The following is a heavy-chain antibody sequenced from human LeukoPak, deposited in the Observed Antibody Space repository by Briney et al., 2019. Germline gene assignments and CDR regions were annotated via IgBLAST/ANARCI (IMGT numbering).Heavy chain of an antibody. D-gene: IGHD1-26*01. V-gene: IGHV3-23*01. J-gene: IGHJ4*02. CDR3: ARDKVGATGGY. CDR1: GFTFSSYN. Sequence: GGSLRLSCAASGFTFSSYNMNWVRQAPGKGLEWVSAISGSGGSTNYADSVKGRFTISRDNSKNTLYLQMNSLRAEDTAVYYCARDKVGATGGYWGQGTLVTVSS. CDR2: ISGSGGST.